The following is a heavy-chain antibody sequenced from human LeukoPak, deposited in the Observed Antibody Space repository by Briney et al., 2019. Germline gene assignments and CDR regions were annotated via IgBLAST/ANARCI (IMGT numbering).Heavy chain of an antibody. D-gene: IGHD6-19*01. CDR3: ARDSSGWLGGRWFDP. CDR1: GYTFTGYY. J-gene: IGHJ5*02. Sequence: ASVKVSCKASGYTFTGYYMHWVRQAPGQGLEWMGWINPNSGGTNYAQKFQGRVTMTRDTSISTAYMELSRLGSDDTAVYYCARDSSGWLGGRWFDPWGQGTLVTVSS. V-gene: IGHV1-2*02. CDR2: INPNSGGT.